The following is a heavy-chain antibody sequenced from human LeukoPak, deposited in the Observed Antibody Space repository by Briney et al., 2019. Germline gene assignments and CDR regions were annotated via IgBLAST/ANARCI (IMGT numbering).Heavy chain of an antibody. J-gene: IGHJ4*02. CDR1: GFTLGSFG. D-gene: IGHD6-19*01. V-gene: IGHV3-30*04. CDR2: IVHEGSNE. CDR3: ARDVVAVAGTLGFDC. Sequence: GGSLTLSRVVYGFTLGSFGMFWARQAPGKGLDWVAVIVHEGSNENYADSVKGRFTISRDNFKNTLYLQMNSLGPEDTAMYYCARDVVAVAGTLGFDCWGQGALVTVSS.